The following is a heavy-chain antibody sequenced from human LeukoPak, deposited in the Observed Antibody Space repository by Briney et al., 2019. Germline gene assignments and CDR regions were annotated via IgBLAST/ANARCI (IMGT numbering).Heavy chain of an antibody. D-gene: IGHD5-12*01. V-gene: IGHV3-13*04. CDR3: VRDPSGHGLDV. CDR2: IGKAGDT. CDR1: GFTFSTYD. J-gene: IGHJ6*02. Sequence: GGSLRLSCAASGFTFSTYDMHWVRQATGKGLEWVSGIGKAGDTYYAGSVKGRFTISRENAKNSLYPQMNSLRAGDTAVYYCVRDPSGHGLDVWGQGTTVTVSS.